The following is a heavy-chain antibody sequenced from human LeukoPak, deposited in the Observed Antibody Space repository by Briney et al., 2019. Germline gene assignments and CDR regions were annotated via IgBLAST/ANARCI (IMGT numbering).Heavy chain of an antibody. CDR2: ISSSGSTI. CDR1: GFTFSSYE. V-gene: IGHV3-48*03. CDR3: ARVGCSSTSCYGFDY. D-gene: IGHD2-2*01. Sequence: GGSLRLSCAASGFTFSSYEMNWVRQAPGKGLEWVSYISSSGSTIYYADSVKGRFTISRDNAKNSLYLQMNSLRAEDTAVYYCARVGCSSTSCYGFDYWGQGTLVTVSS. J-gene: IGHJ4*02.